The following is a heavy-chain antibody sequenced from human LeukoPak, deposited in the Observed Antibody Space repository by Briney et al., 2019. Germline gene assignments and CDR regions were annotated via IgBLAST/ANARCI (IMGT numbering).Heavy chain of an antibody. CDR2: INHSGST. CDR3: ARDRTGTILGFDP. V-gene: IGHV4-34*01. CDR1: GGSFSGYY. J-gene: IGHJ5*02. D-gene: IGHD3-3*01. Sequence: SETLSLTCAVYGGSFSGYYWSWIRQPPGKGLEWIGEINHSGSTNYNPSLKSRVTISVDTSKNQFSLKLSSVTAADTAVYYCARDRTGTILGFDPWGQGTLVTVSS.